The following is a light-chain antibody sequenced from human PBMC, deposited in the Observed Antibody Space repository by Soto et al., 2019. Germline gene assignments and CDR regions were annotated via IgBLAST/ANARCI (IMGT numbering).Light chain of an antibody. J-gene: IGKJ2*01. Sequence: EIVLTQSPGTLSLSPGERATLSCRASQSVSSSYLAWYQQKPGQAPRLLIYGASSRATGIPDRFSGSGSGTDFTLTISRLEPEDFALYYCQQYGSSPVAFGQGTKLEIK. CDR1: QSVSSSY. V-gene: IGKV3-20*01. CDR2: GAS. CDR3: QQYGSSPVA.